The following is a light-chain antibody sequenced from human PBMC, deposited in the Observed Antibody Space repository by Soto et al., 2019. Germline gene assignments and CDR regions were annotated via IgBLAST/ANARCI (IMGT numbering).Light chain of an antibody. CDR1: QAVAVNS. J-gene: IGKJ4*01. CDR2: AAS. Sequence: EMVIKQSPAPLSGPPGERATPPCGASQAVAVNSLAWYQQTPGQTPRLLIYAASNRATGTPARFSGSGSGRDFSLTISSLEPEDSAVYYCQQRYGWLSFGGGTK. V-gene: IGKV3-11*02. CDR3: QQRYGWLS.